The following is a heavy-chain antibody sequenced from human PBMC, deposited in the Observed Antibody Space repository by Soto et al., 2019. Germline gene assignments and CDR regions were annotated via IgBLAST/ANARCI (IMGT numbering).Heavy chain of an antibody. Sequence: GASVQVSCKASGDMFTSYGFSWVRQAPGQGLERVGWVSAYNGETGYAQKFQGRVTMTRNTSISTAYMELSSLRFEDTAVYYCARESSYGLVYWGQGTLVTVSS. D-gene: IGHD5-18*01. V-gene: IGHV1-8*01. J-gene: IGHJ4*02. CDR1: GDMFTSYG. CDR2: VSAYNGET. CDR3: ARESSYGLVY.